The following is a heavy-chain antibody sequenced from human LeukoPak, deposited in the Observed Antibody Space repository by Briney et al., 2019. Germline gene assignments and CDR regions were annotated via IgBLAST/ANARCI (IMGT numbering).Heavy chain of an antibody. D-gene: IGHD6-19*01. V-gene: IGHV4-61*09. J-gene: IGHJ4*02. CDR1: GGSISSGRYY. CDR2: LYTSGTT. Sequence: PSETLSLTCTVSGGSISSGRYYWTWIRQPAGKGLEWIGHLYTSGTTSYNPSLQSRVTISADTSKHQFSLRLTSVTAADTAVYYCARAGGSVGWYGTIDSWGQGTLVTVSS. CDR3: ARAGGSVGWYGTIDS.